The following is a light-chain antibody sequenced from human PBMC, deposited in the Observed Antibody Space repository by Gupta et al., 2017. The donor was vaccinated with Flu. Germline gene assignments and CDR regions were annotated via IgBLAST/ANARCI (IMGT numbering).Light chain of an antibody. J-gene: IGKJ1*01. V-gene: IGKV1-5*03. CDR1: QSITGW. CDR3: QQYNSYTGT. CDR2: MAS. Sequence: IQMTQSPSTLSASVGDRVTIACRASQSITGWLAWYQQKPGKAPKLLIYMASSLASGVPSMFSGSGSGTEFTLTISSLQPDDFATYYCQQYNSYTGTFGQGTKVEIK.